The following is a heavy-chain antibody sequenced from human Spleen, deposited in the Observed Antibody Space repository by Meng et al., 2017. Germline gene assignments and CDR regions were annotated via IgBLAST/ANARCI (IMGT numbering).Heavy chain of an antibody. J-gene: IGHJ3*02. CDR3: ARDFRFYNSGNYQDAFDI. D-gene: IGHD3-10*01. Sequence: GGSLRLSCAASGFTFSTYNMNWVRQAPGQGLEWVSSITSGSAYIFYTDSGKGRFTISRDNAKNSLYLQMNSLITEDTAIYYCARDFRFYNSGNYQDAFDIWGQGTMVTVSS. V-gene: IGHV3-21*01. CDR2: ITSGSAYI. CDR1: GFTFSTYN.